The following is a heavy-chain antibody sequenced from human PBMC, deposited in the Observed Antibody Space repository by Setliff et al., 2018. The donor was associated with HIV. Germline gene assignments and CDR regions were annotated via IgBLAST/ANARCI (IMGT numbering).Heavy chain of an antibody. J-gene: IGHJ4*02. CDR2: ISHDGSYK. V-gene: IGHV3-30-3*01. CDR1: GFTFSTYW. Sequence: PGGSLRLSCAASGFTFSTYWMGWVRQAPGKGLEWVALISHDGSYKHNADSVKGRFTISRDNSKNTLYLQMNSLRVEDTAVYYCARAGYCSGGNCQTHYFDSWGQGTLVTVSS. D-gene: IGHD2-15*01. CDR3: ARAGYCSGGNCQTHYFDS.